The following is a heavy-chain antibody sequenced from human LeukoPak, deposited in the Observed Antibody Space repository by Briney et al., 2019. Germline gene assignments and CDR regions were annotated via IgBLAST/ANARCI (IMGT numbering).Heavy chain of an antibody. V-gene: IGHV4-34*01. Sequence: ETLSLICALYGGSLSGYYWSWTRQPPGKGLEWIGEINHSGSTNYNPALKSRLTISVDTSKYQSSLKLSAVTAADTAVYYCARGGGKQLYDYWGQGTLVTVSS. J-gene: IGHJ4*02. CDR2: INHSGST. CDR3: ARGGGKQLYDY. D-gene: IGHD6-13*01. CDR1: GGSLSGYY.